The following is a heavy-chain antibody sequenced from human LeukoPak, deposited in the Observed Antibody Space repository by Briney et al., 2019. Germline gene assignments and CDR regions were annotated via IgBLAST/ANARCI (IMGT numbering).Heavy chain of an antibody. Sequence: GRSLRLSCGASGFFFFTCTFHWVRQAPGKGLEWVSLISYDGTTAHYADSVRGRFTISRDNSKNRLFLQMNSLSNEDTAVYYCARDWSTMSKSGTSIDFWGQGTLVTVSS. D-gene: IGHD3-10*02. V-gene: IGHV3-30*01. J-gene: IGHJ4*02. CDR3: ARDWSTMSKSGTSIDF. CDR1: GFFFFTCT. CDR2: ISYDGTTA.